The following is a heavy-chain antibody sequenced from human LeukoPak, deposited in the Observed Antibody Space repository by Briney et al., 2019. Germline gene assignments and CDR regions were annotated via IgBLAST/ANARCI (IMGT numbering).Heavy chain of an antibody. D-gene: IGHD1-26*01. CDR3: ARKVGATTGFDY. J-gene: IGHJ4*02. CDR1: GFTFSNYW. Sequence: GGSLRLSCAASGFTFSNYWMSWVRQVPGKGLEWVANIKQDGSEFYYVDSVKGRFTISRDNAKNSLYLQMNSLRAEDTAVYYCARKVGATTGFDYWGQGTLVTVSS. V-gene: IGHV3-7*01. CDR2: IKQDGSEF.